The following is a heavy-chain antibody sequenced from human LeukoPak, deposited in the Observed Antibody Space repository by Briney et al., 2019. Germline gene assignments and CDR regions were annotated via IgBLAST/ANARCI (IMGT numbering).Heavy chain of an antibody. V-gene: IGHV3-21*01. CDR2: ISSSSSYI. J-gene: IGHJ4*02. CDR1: GFTFSSYS. D-gene: IGHD3-3*01. Sequence: GGSLRLSCAASGFTFSSYSMNWVRQAPGKGLEWVSSISSSSSYIHYADSVMGRFTISRGNAKNSLYLQMNSLRAEDTAVYYCARDLMGEDYDFWSGYYYFDYWGQGTLVTVSS. CDR3: ARDLMGEDYDFWSGYYYFDY.